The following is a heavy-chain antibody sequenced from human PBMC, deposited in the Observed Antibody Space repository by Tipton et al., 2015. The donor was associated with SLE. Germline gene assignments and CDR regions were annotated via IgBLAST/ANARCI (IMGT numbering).Heavy chain of an antibody. Sequence: SLRLSCSASGFTFSSYAMHWVRQAPGKGLEYVSAISSNGGSTYYADSVKGRFTISRDNSKNTLYLQMSSLRAEDTAVYYCVKGRYCSSTSRRGGDCYALFDYWGQGTLVTVS. J-gene: IGHJ4*02. D-gene: IGHD2-2*01. CDR3: VKGRYCSSTSRRGGDCYALFDY. CDR2: ISSNGGST. CDR1: GFTFSSYA. V-gene: IGHV3-64D*06.